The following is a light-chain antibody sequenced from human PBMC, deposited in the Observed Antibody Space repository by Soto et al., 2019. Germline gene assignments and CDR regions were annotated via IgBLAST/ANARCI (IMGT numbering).Light chain of an antibody. J-gene: IGKJ4*01. Sequence: DVQLTQSPSPLSASVGDRVSISCRASRAITNHLNWYQQKPGNAPILLVYAASTLETGVPSRFSGSGSGTHFTLTIDNLQPEDVATYFCQQNYITPLTFGGGTKVEI. CDR1: RAITNH. CDR2: AAS. CDR3: QQNYITPLT. V-gene: IGKV1-39*01.